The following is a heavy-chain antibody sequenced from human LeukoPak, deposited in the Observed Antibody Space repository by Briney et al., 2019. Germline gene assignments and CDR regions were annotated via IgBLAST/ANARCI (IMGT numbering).Heavy chain of an antibody. D-gene: IGHD4/OR15-4a*01. CDR3: ARRAGAYSHPYDY. Sequence: SETLSLTCTVSGGSISSDSYYWSWIRQPAGKGLEWIGRIYTSGSASYNPSLKSRVTISVHTSKNHFSLRLSSVTAADTAVYYCARRAGAYSHPYDYWGQGTLVTVSS. J-gene: IGHJ4*02. CDR2: IYTSGSA. CDR1: GGSISSDSYY. V-gene: IGHV4-61*02.